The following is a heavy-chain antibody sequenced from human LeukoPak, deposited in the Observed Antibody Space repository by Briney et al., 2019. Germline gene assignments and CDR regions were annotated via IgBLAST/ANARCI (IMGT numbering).Heavy chain of an antibody. Sequence: PSQTLSLTCTVSGGSISSGGHYWSWIRQYPGKGLEWIGYIYYRGSTDYNPSLKSRVTISVDTSKNQFSLKLTSVTAADTAVYYCARQTDYVWGSYHIDYWGQGTLVTVSS. CDR2: IYYRGST. V-gene: IGHV4-31*03. CDR1: GGSISSGGHY. J-gene: IGHJ4*02. D-gene: IGHD3-16*01. CDR3: ARQTDYVWGSYHIDY.